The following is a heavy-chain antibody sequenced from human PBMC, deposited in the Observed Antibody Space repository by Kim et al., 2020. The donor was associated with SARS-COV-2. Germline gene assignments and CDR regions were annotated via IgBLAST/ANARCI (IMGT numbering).Heavy chain of an antibody. Sequence: GGSLRLSCAASGFTFSTYDMKWVRQAPGKGLEWVSVITGNGDRTYYADSVKGRFTISRDNSKNTLSLQMNSLRAEDTAVYYCAKGRGAGSGSASDYWGQGTLVTVSS. J-gene: IGHJ4*02. CDR1: GFTFSTYD. D-gene: IGHD2-15*01. CDR3: AKGRGAGSGSASDY. CDR2: ITGNGDRT. V-gene: IGHV3-23*01.